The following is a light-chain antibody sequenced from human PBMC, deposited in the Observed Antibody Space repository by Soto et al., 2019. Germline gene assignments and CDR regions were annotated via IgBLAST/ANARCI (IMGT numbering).Light chain of an antibody. CDR1: QSVSSN. J-gene: IGKJ1*01. Sequence: EIVMTQSPATLSVSPGERATLSCRASQSVSSNLAWYQQKPGQAPRLLIYGASTRATVIPARFSGSGSGTEFTLTISSLQSEDFAVYYCQQYSNWLRTFGQGTKVDIK. V-gene: IGKV3-15*01. CDR3: QQYSNWLRT. CDR2: GAS.